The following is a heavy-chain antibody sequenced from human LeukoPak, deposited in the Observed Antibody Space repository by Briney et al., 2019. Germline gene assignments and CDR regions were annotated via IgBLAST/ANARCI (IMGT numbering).Heavy chain of an antibody. CDR1: GGSIRSYY. Sequence: PSETLSLTCTVSGGSIRSYYWSWIRQPPGKGLEWIGYIYYSGSTTYNPSLDSRVTISVDTSRNQFSLNLSSVTAADTAVYYCARHYGPWGQGTLVAVSS. D-gene: IGHD4-17*01. CDR3: ARHYGP. J-gene: IGHJ5*02. CDR2: IYYSGST. V-gene: IGHV4-59*08.